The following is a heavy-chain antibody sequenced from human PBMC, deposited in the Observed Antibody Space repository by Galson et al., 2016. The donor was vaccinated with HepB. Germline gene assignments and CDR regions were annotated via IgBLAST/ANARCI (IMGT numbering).Heavy chain of an antibody. Sequence: SVKVSCKVYGGTFSRYAISWLRQAPGQGLEWMGGIIPFVGTPPYGQKFQGRVRIFADESTTTAYMELTGLRVDDTAVYYCAREGNCAGYRCFRFDYWGQGTLVTGSS. CDR1: GGTFSRYA. CDR3: AREGNCAGYRCFRFDY. CDR2: IIPFVGTP. D-gene: IGHD2-15*01. J-gene: IGHJ4*02. V-gene: IGHV1-69*13.